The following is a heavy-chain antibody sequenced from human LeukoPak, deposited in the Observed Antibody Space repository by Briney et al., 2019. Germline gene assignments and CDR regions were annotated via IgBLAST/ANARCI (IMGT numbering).Heavy chain of an antibody. J-gene: IGHJ6*02. CDR1: GFTFSSYA. CDR2: ISGSGGST. CDR3: AKTIAAAGNHYYYYGMDV. Sequence: GGSLRLSCAASGFTFSSYAMSWVRQAPGKRLEWVSAISGSGGSTYYADSVKGRFTISRDNSKNTLYLQMNSLRAEDTAVYYCAKTIAAAGNHYYYYGMDVWGQGTTVTVSS. V-gene: IGHV3-23*01. D-gene: IGHD6-13*01.